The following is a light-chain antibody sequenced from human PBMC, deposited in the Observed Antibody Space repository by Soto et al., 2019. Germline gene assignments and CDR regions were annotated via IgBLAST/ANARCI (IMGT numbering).Light chain of an antibody. Sequence: DIQMTQSPSTLSASVGDRVTITCRASQSVSNWLAWYQQKPGKAPKVLISDASNLESGVPSRFSGSGSGTEFTLTISSLQPDDVATYYCQQYNSHLLSFGGGTKVEIK. CDR2: DAS. V-gene: IGKV1-5*01. CDR3: QQYNSHLLS. J-gene: IGKJ4*01. CDR1: QSVSNW.